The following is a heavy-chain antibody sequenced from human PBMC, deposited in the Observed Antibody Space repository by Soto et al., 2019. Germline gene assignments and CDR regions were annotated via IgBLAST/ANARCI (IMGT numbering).Heavy chain of an antibody. J-gene: IGHJ6*02. CDR1: GFTFSNYA. Sequence: EVQLLESGGGLVQPGGSLRLSCAASGFTFSNYAMSWVRQAPGKGLEWVSSISSSSGSTYYADSVKGRFTISRDNSENTLYLHMNSLRAEGTAVYYCAKDQDYYGSGSYWAYGMDVWGQGTTVTVSS. D-gene: IGHD3-10*01. CDR3: AKDQDYYGSGSYWAYGMDV. CDR2: ISSSSGST. V-gene: IGHV3-23*01.